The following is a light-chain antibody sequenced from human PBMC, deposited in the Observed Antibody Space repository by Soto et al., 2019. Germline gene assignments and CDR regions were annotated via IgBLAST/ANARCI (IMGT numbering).Light chain of an antibody. CDR2: EFS. Sequence: EVVLTQSPLSQSVTLGQPASISCKCSQSLLYSNGHTYLTWFHQRPGQPPRRLIYEFSYRDSGVRDRFSGSVSGTYFTLRISRVEVEDVGVYDCMQGTHWALTFGGGTKVEIK. CDR3: MQGTHWALT. J-gene: IGKJ4*01. V-gene: IGKV2-30*01. CDR1: QSLLYSNGHTY.